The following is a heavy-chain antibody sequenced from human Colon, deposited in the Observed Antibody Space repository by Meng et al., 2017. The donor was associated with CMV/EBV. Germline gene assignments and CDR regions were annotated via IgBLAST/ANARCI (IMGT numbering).Heavy chain of an antibody. CDR3: IRETTGSSSSY. D-gene: IGHD6-6*01. CDR1: GGSISSSSYY. V-gene: IGHV4-39*07. J-gene: IGHJ4*02. Sequence: QLQLQESGPGLVGPSETLSLTCTVSGGSISSSSYYWAWIRQPPGKGLEWIGSIFYTGTTYYKPSLKSRVTISVDTSKNQFSLKLSSVTAADTAVYYCIRETTGSSSSYWGQGTLVTVSS. CDR2: IFYTGTT.